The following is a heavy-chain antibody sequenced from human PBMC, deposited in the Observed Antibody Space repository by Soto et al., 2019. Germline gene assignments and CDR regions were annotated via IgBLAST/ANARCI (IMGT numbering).Heavy chain of an antibody. J-gene: IGHJ4*02. CDR2: IHHSGST. V-gene: IGHV4-38-2*02. Sequence: SETLSLTCSVSGYSISSGYYWGWIRQAPGKGLEWIGNIHHSGSTYYNPSLESRVTISIDTSKNQFSLRLTSVTAADTAIYYCARDISAGDGDYWGQGTLVTVSS. D-gene: IGHD2-21*01. CDR1: GYSISSGYY. CDR3: ARDISAGDGDY.